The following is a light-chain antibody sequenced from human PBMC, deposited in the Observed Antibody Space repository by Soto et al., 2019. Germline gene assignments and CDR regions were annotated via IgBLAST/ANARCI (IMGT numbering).Light chain of an antibody. J-gene: IGLJ3*02. CDR3: ASRDDSLSGHWL. Sequence: QSVLTQPPSASGTPGQRVTISCSGGSSSIGTNYVYWYQHLPGTAPKLLIYRTNQRPSGVPDRFSGSKSGTSASLAISGLRSEDEADYYCASRDDSLSGHWLFGGGTKLTVL. CDR1: SSSIGTNY. V-gene: IGLV1-47*01. CDR2: RTN.